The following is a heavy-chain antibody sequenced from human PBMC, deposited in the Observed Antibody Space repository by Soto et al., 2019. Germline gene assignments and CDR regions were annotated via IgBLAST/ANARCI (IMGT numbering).Heavy chain of an antibody. CDR1: GGSFSGYY. V-gene: IGHV4-34*01. CDR2: INHSGST. Sequence: QVQLQQWGAGLLKPSETLSLTCAVYGGSFSGYYWSRIRQPPGKGLEWIGEINHSGSTNYNPSLKSRVTISVDTSKNQFSLKLSSVTAADTAVYYCARVVTAMVEGGYFDYWGQGTLVTVSS. J-gene: IGHJ4*02. D-gene: IGHD5-18*01. CDR3: ARVVTAMVEGGYFDY.